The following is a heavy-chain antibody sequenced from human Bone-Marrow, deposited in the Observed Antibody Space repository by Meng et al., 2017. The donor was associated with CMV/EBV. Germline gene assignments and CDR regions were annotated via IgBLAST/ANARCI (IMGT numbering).Heavy chain of an antibody. CDR3: VRGHSGDY. CDR1: GFSVRSYY. CDR2: IDLNGVT. D-gene: IGHD5-18*01. Sequence: GGSLRLSCEVSGFSVRSYYVSWVRQAPGKVPGWLSVIDLNGVTHDADSARGRFTISKDIFKNMFYLQMTSLIIEDTAVYYCVRGHSGDYWGQGTLVTVSS. V-gene: IGHV3-66*02. J-gene: IGHJ4*02.